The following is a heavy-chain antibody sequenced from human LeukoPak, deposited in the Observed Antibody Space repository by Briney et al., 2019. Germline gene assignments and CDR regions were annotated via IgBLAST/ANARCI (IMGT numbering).Heavy chain of an antibody. J-gene: IGHJ5*02. CDR2: IIPIFGTA. CDR1: GGTFSSYA. CDR3: ARDRLGYAQGFDP. V-gene: IGHV1-69*06. D-gene: IGHD5-12*01. Sequence: GASVKVSCKASGGTFSSYAISRVRQAPEQGLEWMGGIIPIFGTANYAQKFQGRVTITADKSTSTAYMELSSLRSEDTAVYYCARDRLGYAQGFDPWGQGTLVTVSS.